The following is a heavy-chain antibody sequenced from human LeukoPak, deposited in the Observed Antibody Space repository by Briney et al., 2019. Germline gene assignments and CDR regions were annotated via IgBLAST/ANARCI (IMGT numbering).Heavy chain of an antibody. V-gene: IGHV3-74*01. Sequence: GGSLRLSCAASGFTFSSYWMHWIRHAPGKGLVWVSRIHSDGIGTSYADSVRGRFTISRDNAKNTLYLQMNSLRVEDTAVYYCARDQGSFDFWGQGTLVTVSS. CDR3: ARDQGSFDF. CDR1: GFTFSSYW. CDR2: IHSDGIGT. J-gene: IGHJ4*02.